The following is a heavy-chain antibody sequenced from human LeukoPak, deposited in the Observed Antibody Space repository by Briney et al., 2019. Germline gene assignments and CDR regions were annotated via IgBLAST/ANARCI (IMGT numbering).Heavy chain of an antibody. D-gene: IGHD4-11*01. CDR3: AKDAERGFDYSNSLQK. Sequence: PGGSLRLSCAASKFTFSHYGMHWVRQAPGKGLEWVAVVFNDGSNQHYADSVKGRFTVSRDNSQNMLYLQMNSLRPEDTAVYYCAKDAERGFDYSNSLQKWGQGTLVTVSS. J-gene: IGHJ4*02. CDR1: KFTFSHYG. CDR2: VFNDGSNQ. V-gene: IGHV3-33*03.